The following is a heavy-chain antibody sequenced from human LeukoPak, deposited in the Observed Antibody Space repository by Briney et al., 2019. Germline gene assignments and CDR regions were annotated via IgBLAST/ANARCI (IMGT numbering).Heavy chain of an antibody. CDR2: ISKRSGHI. CDR3: ARFDGGFDS. Sequence: GGSLRLSCAGSGFTFKSFVMGWVRQAPGGGLEWVSYISKRSGHIYHTDSVEGRFTTSRDNANESVYLQMNNLRVEDTAIYFCARFDGGFDSWGQGTLVTVSS. CDR1: GFTFKSFV. J-gene: IGHJ4*02. V-gene: IGHV3-21*05. D-gene: IGHD3-9*01.